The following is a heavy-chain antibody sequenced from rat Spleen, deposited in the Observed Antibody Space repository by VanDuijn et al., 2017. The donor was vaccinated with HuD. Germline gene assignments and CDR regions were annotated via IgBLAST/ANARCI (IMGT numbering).Heavy chain of an antibody. Sequence: EVQLVESGGGLVQPGRSLKLSCAASGFTFSDYNMAWIRQAPGKGLEWVASLTNTGGSIYYRDSVKGRFTISRDNAKSTLYLQMDSLKSEDTATYYCARHGRGGRTYYDVMDAWGQGASVTVSS. V-gene: IGHV5-7*01. J-gene: IGHJ4*01. CDR3: ARHGRGGRTYYDVMDA. CDR1: GFTFSDYN. D-gene: IGHD4-3*01. CDR2: LTNTGGSI.